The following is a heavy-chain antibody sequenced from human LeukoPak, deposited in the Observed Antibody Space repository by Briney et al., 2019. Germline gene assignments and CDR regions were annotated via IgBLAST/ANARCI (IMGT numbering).Heavy chain of an antibody. V-gene: IGHV4-39*01. Sequence: SETLSLTCTVSGGSISSSSYCWGWIRQPPGKGLEWIGSIYYSGSTYYNPSLKSRVTISVDTSKNQFSLKLSSVTAADTAVYYCASYFRVLYGDYHDYWGQGTLVTVSS. D-gene: IGHD4-17*01. J-gene: IGHJ4*02. CDR3: ASYFRVLYGDYHDY. CDR1: GGSISSSSYC. CDR2: IYYSGST.